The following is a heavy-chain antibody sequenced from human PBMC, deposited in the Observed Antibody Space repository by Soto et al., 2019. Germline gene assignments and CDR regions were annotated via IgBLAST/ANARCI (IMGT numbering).Heavy chain of an antibody. CDR3: ARGDYVWGSYRSTTFDY. CDR2: IYHSGST. CDR1: GGSISSSNW. V-gene: IGHV4-4*02. Sequence: QVQLQESGPGLVKPSGTLSLTCAVSGGSISSSNWWSWVRQPPGKGLEWIGEIYHSGSTNYNPSLKSRVTISVDKSKNQFSLKLSSVTAADTAVYYCARGDYVWGSYRSTTFDYWGQGTLVTVSS. J-gene: IGHJ4*02. D-gene: IGHD3-16*02.